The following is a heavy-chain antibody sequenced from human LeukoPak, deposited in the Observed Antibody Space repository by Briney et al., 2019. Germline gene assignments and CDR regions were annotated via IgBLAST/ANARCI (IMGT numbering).Heavy chain of an antibody. CDR2: IITIFGTA. J-gene: IGHJ6*03. Sequence: GASVKVSCKASGGTFSSYAISWVRQAPGQGLAWMGGIITIFGTANYAQKFQGRHTITTDESTSTAYMELSSLRSEDTAVYYCERAPRGYCSSTSCYEGGPYYYYYRDVWGKGTTVTVSS. D-gene: IGHD2-2*01. CDR1: GGTFSSYA. CDR3: ERAPRGYCSSTSCYEGGPYYYYYRDV. V-gene: IGHV1-69*05.